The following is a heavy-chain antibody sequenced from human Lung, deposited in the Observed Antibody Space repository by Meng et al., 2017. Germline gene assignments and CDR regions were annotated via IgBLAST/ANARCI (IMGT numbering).Heavy chain of an antibody. J-gene: IGHJ4*02. V-gene: IGHV1-18*01. CDR2: LGAHDGDT. CDR1: DYTFTGYG. CDR3: ARGTPGRSYSDY. Sequence: QVQPVQSGTEVKKPWAPVKVSCKASDYTFTGYGVSGVLQAPGQGLEWMAWLGAHDGDTSHAPKFQGRVTVSADRPTATAYMELRSLRSDDTAVYYCARGTPGRSYSDYWGQGTLVTVSS. D-gene: IGHD3-10*01.